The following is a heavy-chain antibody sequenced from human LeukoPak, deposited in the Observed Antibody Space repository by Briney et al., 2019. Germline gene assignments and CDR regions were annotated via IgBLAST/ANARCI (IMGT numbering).Heavy chain of an antibody. J-gene: IGHJ4*02. D-gene: IGHD4-23*01. Sequence: PGGSLRLSCAASGFTFTSYSMNWVRQAPGKGLEWVSAISGSGGSTYYADSVKGRFTISRDNSKNTLYLQMNSLRAEDTAVYYCVKDHYGGRRGFDYWGQGTLVTVSS. CDR2: ISGSGGST. V-gene: IGHV3-23*01. CDR1: GFTFTSYS. CDR3: VKDHYGGRRGFDY.